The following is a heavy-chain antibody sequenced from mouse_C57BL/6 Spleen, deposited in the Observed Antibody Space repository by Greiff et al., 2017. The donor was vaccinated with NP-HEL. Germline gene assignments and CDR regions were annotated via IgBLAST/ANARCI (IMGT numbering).Heavy chain of an antibody. Sequence: QVQLQQSGAELVRPGASVTLSCKASGYTFTDYEMHWVKQTPVHGLEWIGAIDPEPGGTAYNQKFKGKAILTADKSSSTAYMELRSLTSEDSAVYYCTRTNWDGEDYFDYWGQGTTLTVSS. J-gene: IGHJ2*01. CDR3: TRTNWDGEDYFDY. V-gene: IGHV1-15*01. CDR1: GYTFTDYE. D-gene: IGHD4-1*01. CDR2: IDPEPGGT.